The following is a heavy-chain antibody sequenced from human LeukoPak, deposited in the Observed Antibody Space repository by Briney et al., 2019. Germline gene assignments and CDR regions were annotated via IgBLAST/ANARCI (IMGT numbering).Heavy chain of an antibody. D-gene: IGHD3-16*01. Sequence: SETLSLTCTVSGGSISSSSYYWGWIRQPPGKGLEWIGSIYYSGSTNYNPSLKSRVTISVDTSKNQFSLKLSSVTAADTAVYYCARVLGHNRALDAFDIWGQGTMVTVSS. CDR2: IYYSGST. V-gene: IGHV4-39*07. J-gene: IGHJ3*02. CDR3: ARVLGHNRALDAFDI. CDR1: GGSISSSSYY.